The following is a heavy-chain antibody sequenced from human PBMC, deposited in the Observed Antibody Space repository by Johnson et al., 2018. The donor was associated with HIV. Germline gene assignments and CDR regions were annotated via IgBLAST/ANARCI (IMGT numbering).Heavy chain of an antibody. CDR2: ISYDGSKK. D-gene: IGHD2-8*02. J-gene: IGHJ3*01. CDR3: AKLHCAGGVCDYDILYDAFDV. V-gene: IGHV3-30*18. Sequence: QVYLVESGGGLVQPGGSLRLSCSASGFTVSSNYMSWVRQAPGKGLAWVAVISYDGSKKYYAESVKVRITISRDNSKNTLDLQMNSLRPEDTAVYYCAKLHCAGGVCDYDILYDAFDVWGQGTMVTVSS. CDR1: GFTVSSNY.